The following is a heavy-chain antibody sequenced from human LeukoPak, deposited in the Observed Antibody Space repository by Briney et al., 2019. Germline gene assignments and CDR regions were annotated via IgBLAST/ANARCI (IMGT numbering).Heavy chain of an antibody. Sequence: PSETLSLTCAVYGGSFSGYYWSWIRQPPGKGLEWIGEINHSGSTNYNPSLKSRVTISVDTSKNQFSLKLSSVTAADTAVYYCARGLLWFGELLHYYYGMDVWGQGTTVTVSS. V-gene: IGHV4-34*01. CDR3: ARGLLWFGELLHYYYGMDV. J-gene: IGHJ6*02. D-gene: IGHD3-10*01. CDR2: INHSGST. CDR1: GGSFSGYY.